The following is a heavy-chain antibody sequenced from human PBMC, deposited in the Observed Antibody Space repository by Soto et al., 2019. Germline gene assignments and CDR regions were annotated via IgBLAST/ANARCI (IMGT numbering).Heavy chain of an antibody. D-gene: IGHD3-3*01. CDR2: ISGSGGST. Sequence: GGSLRLSCAASGFTFSSYAMSWVRQAPGKGLEWVSAISGSGGSTYYADSVKGRFTISRDNSKNTLYLQMNSLRAEDTAVYYCAKESRITIFGVVIKASDYWGQGTLVTVSS. J-gene: IGHJ4*02. CDR1: GFTFSSYA. V-gene: IGHV3-23*01. CDR3: AKESRITIFGVVIKASDY.